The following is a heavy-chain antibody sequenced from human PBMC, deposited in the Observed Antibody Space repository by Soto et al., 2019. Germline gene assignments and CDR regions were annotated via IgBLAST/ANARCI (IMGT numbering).Heavy chain of an antibody. CDR2: TIPFFKAT. CDR3: ARDVPLNYYDGTYSYYDMDV. V-gene: IGHV1-69*13. D-gene: IGHD3-16*01. Sequence: ASVKISCKASGGTFSSHAISWVRQAPGQGLEWMGGTIPFFKATNYAQKFRGRVTITADDATSTAYMDLYSLRSEDTAVYYCARDVPLNYYDGTYSYYDMDVWGQGITVTVSS. J-gene: IGHJ6*02. CDR1: GGTFSSHA.